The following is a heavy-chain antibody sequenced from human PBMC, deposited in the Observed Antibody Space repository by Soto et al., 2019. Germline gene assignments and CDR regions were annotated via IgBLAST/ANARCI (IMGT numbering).Heavy chain of an antibody. D-gene: IGHD6-6*01. J-gene: IGHJ4*02. CDR1: GYSFTSYW. CDR2: IDPSDSYT. Sequence: GESLEISCKGSGYSFTSYWITWVRQMPGKGLEWMGWIDPSDSYTSYSPSFQGHVTISANKSVSTAYLQWSTLKASDTAMYYCARHSGPYSSSSPLGYWGQGTLVTVSS. V-gene: IGHV5-10-1*01. CDR3: ARHSGPYSSSSPLGY.